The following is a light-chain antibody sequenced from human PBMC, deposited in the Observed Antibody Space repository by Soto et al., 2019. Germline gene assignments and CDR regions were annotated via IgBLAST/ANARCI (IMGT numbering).Light chain of an antibody. CDR2: VNSDGSH. J-gene: IGLJ3*02. Sequence: QPVLTQSPSASASLGASVKLTCTLSSDHSNYIIAWHQQPPEKGPRYLMKVNSDGSHTKGNGIPDRFSVSSSGAERYLTISSLQSEDEAIYYCQTWGTGIRVFGGGTQLTVL. V-gene: IGLV4-69*01. CDR3: QTWGTGIRV. CDR1: SDHSNYI.